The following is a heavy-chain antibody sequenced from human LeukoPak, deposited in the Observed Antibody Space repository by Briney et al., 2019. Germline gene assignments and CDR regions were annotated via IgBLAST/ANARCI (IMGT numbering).Heavy chain of an antibody. CDR2: ISWNSGSI. V-gene: IGHV3-9*03. CDR3: AKDSSGLRDSFDI. Sequence: GGSLRLSCAASGFTFDDYAMHWVRQAPGKGLEWVSGISWNSGSIGYADSVKGRFTISRDNAKNSLYLQMNSLRAEDMALYYCAKDSSGLRDSFDIWGQGTMVTVSS. CDR1: GFTFDDYA. J-gene: IGHJ3*02. D-gene: IGHD2-15*01.